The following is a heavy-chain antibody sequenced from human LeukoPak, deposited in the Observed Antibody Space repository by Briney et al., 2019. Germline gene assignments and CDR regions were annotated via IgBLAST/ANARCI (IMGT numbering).Heavy chain of an antibody. CDR3: ARVAYDFWSGYYIKTFDY. CDR2: INPNSGGT. Sequence: SVKVSCKASGYTFTGYYMHWVRQAPGQGLEWMGWINPNSGGTNYAQKFQGRVTMTRDTSISTAYMELSRLRSDDTAVYYCARVAYDFWSGYYIKTFDYWGQGTLVTVSS. V-gene: IGHV1-2*02. J-gene: IGHJ4*02. D-gene: IGHD3-3*01. CDR1: GYTFTGYY.